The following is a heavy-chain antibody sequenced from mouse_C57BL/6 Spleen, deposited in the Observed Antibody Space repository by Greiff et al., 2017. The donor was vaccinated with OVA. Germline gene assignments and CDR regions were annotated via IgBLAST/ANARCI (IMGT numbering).Heavy chain of an antibody. D-gene: IGHD2-1*01. CDR3: ARTWVTYYFDY. CDR1: GFTFSDYG. V-gene: IGHV5-17*01. CDR2: ISSGSSTI. Sequence: EVQGVESGGGLVKPGGSLKLSCAASGFTFSDYGMHWVRQAPEQGLEWVAYISSGSSTIYYADTVKGRFTISRDNAKNTLFLQMTSLRSEDTAMYYCARTWVTYYFDYWGKGTTLTVSS. J-gene: IGHJ2*01.